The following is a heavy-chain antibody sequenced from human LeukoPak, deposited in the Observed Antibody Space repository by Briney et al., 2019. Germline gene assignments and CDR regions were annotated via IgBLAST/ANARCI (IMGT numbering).Heavy chain of an antibody. CDR1: GGSFSGYY. Sequence: SETLSLTCAVYGGSFSGYYWSWIRQPPGKGLEWIGEINHSGSTNYNPSLKSRVTISVDTSKNQFSLKLSSVTAADTAVYYCARHGAGYCSSTSCYTWGGDFDYWGQGTLVTVSS. CDR2: INHSGST. CDR3: ARHGAGYCSSTSCYTWGGDFDY. V-gene: IGHV4-34*01. J-gene: IGHJ4*02. D-gene: IGHD2-2*02.